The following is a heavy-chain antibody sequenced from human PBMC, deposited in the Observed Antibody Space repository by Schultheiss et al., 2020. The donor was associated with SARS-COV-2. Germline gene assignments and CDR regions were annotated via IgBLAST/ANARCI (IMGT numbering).Heavy chain of an antibody. D-gene: IGHD6-13*01. CDR2: ISSSSSYI. CDR1: GFTFSTYW. CDR3: ARFVAAAFGYYYYGMDV. Sequence: GGSLRLSCAASGFTFSTYWMHWVRQAPGKGLEWVSSISSSSSYIYYADSVKGRFTISRDNSKNTLYLQMNSLRAEDTAVYYCARFVAAAFGYYYYGMDVWGQGTTVTVSS. V-gene: IGHV3-21*04. J-gene: IGHJ6*02.